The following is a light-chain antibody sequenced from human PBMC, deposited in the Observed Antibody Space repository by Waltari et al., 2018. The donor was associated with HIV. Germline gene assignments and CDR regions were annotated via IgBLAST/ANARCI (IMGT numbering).Light chain of an antibody. J-gene: IGLJ3*02. CDR1: SSDVGGYNY. Sequence: QSALTQPASVSGSPGQSIPISCTGTSSDVGGYNYVSWYQQHPGKAPKLMLFEVSNRPSGVSNRFSGSKSVNTASLTISGLQAEDEADYYCSSYTTRSTPDPNWVFGGGTKLTVL. CDR3: SSYTTRSTPDPNWV. CDR2: EVS. V-gene: IGLV2-14*01.